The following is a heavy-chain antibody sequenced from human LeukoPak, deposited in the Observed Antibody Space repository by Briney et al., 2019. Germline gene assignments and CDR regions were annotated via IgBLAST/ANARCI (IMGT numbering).Heavy chain of an antibody. CDR3: ARDPYKTNWFDP. V-gene: IGHV4-4*07. D-gene: IGHD1-14*01. CDR1: GGSISSYY. CDR2: IYISGST. J-gene: IGHJ5*02. Sequence: SETLSLTCSVSGGSISSYYWSWIRQPAGKGLEWIGRIYISGSTNYNPSLKSRVTISVDTSKNQFSLKLSSVTAADTAVYYCARDPYKTNWFDPWGQGTLVTVSS.